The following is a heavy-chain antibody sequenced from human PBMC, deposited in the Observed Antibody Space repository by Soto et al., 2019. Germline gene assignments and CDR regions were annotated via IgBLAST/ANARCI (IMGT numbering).Heavy chain of an antibody. J-gene: IGHJ4*02. V-gene: IGHV3-23*01. CDR2: IGGSGGST. D-gene: IGHD2-21*02. CDR3: AKLVVTKIVVVTAIDY. Sequence: GGSLRLSCAASGFTFSSYAMSWVRQAPGKGLEWVSAIGGSGGSTYYADSVKGRFTISRDNSKNTLYLQMNSLRAEDTAVYYCAKLVVTKIVVVTAIDYWGQGTLVTVSS. CDR1: GFTFSSYA.